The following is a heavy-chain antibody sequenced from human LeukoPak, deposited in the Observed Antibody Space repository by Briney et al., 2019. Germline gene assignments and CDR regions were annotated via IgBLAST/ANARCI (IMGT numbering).Heavy chain of an antibody. D-gene: IGHD3-22*01. J-gene: IGHJ4*02. Sequence: GGSLRLSCAASGFTFSSYSMNWVRQAPGKGLEWVAVISYDGSNKYYAGSVKGRFTISRDNSKSTLYLQMNSLRAEDTAVYYCARVKERSYYYDSSGYSFDYWGQGTLVTVSS. CDR1: GFTFSSYS. V-gene: IGHV3-30*03. CDR3: ARVKERSYYYDSSGYSFDY. CDR2: ISYDGSNK.